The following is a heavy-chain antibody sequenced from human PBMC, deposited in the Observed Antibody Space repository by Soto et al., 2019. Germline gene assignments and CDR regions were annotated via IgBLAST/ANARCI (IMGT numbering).Heavy chain of an antibody. CDR2: IYASGNT. CDR1: GGSIRGYY. V-gene: IGHV4-4*07. Sequence: QVQLQESGPGLVKPSETLSLTCTVSGGSIRGYYWSWIRQPAGKRLEWIGRIYASGNTNKNPSLKSGVTMSADTSTDQFSLRLNSVTAADTAVYYCARVGRTRATVTTDAFDVWGQGTKVTVSS. J-gene: IGHJ3*01. CDR3: ARVGRTRATVTTDAFDV. D-gene: IGHD4-17*01.